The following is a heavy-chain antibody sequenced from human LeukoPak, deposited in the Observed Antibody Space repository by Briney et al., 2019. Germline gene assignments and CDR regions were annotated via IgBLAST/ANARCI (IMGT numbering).Heavy chain of an antibody. Sequence: PGGSLRLSCAVSGFPVSSYYMTWVRQAPGKGLEWVSIINSGCLTYYADSVQGRFTISRDESRNSVFLHLNSLRHEDTAVYYCARDARKVGRGLDLWGRGTLLTVSP. CDR1: GFPVSSYY. J-gene: IGHJ5*02. CDR2: INSGCLT. V-gene: IGHV3-53*01. D-gene: IGHD1-26*01. CDR3: ARDARKVGRGLDL.